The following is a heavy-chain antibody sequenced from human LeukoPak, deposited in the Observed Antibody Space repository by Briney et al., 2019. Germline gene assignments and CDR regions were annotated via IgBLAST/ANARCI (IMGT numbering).Heavy chain of an antibody. V-gene: IGHV1-69*06. CDR2: IIPIFDTA. CDR3: ARDSRIAVAGPLGSYFDY. Sequence: ASVKVSCTASGGTFSSYAISWVRPAPGQGLEWMGGIIPIFDTANYAQKFQGRVTITADKSTSTAYMELSSLRSEDTAVYYCARDSRIAVAGPLGSYFDYWGQGTLVTVSS. CDR1: GGTFSSYA. J-gene: IGHJ4*02. D-gene: IGHD6-19*01.